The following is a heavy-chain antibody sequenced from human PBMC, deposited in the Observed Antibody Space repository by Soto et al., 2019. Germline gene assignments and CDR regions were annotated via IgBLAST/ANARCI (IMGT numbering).Heavy chain of an antibody. V-gene: IGHV1-18*01. Sequence: ASVKVSCKASGYTFTSYGISCVRQASGQVLEWMGWISAYNGNTNYAQKLQGRVTMTTDTSTSTAYMELRSLRSDDTAVYYCARVARYCSGGSCYSGFGYYYGMDVWGQGTTVTVSS. CDR2: ISAYNGNT. D-gene: IGHD2-15*01. J-gene: IGHJ6*02. CDR1: GYTFTSYG. CDR3: ARVARYCSGGSCYSGFGYYYGMDV.